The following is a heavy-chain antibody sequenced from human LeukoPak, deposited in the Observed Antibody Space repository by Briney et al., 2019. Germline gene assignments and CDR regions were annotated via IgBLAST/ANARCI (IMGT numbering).Heavy chain of an antibody. CDR2: INWNGGST. J-gene: IGHJ4*02. CDR3: AKDYDILTGYLAYFDY. CDR1: GLTFDDYG. Sequence: GGSLRLSCAASGLTFDDYGMSWVRQAPGKGLEWVSGINWNGGSTGYADSVKGRFTISRDNAKNSLYLQMNSLRAEDTALYYCAKDYDILTGYLAYFDYWGQGTLVTVSS. V-gene: IGHV3-20*04. D-gene: IGHD3-9*01.